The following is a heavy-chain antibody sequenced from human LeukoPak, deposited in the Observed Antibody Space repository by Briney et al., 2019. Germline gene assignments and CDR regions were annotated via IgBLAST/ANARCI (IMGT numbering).Heavy chain of an antibody. Sequence: GGSLRLSCAASGFTFSSYSMNWVRRAPGKGLEWVGRIRSTPDGGATDYAAPVKGRFTITRDDSKNTLYLQMSSLRTEDTAVYYCATDLHFGYCTATSCANYWGQGTLVTVSS. CDR1: GFTFSSYS. CDR3: ATDLHFGYCTATSCANY. J-gene: IGHJ4*02. D-gene: IGHD2-2*03. CDR2: IRSTPDGGAT. V-gene: IGHV3-15*07.